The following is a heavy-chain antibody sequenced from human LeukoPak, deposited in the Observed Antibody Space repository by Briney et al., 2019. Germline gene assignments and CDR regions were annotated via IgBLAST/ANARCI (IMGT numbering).Heavy chain of an antibody. Sequence: PSETLSLTCVVSGGSISGTNWWSWVPQPPGQGLEWIGEISLAGQTNYNPSLNGRVTMSLDKSSNQLSLNLTSVTAADTATYYCSRESGAFCPFGYWGQGTLVIVSS. CDR1: GGSISGTNW. CDR3: SRESGAFCPFGY. J-gene: IGHJ4*02. V-gene: IGHV4/OR15-8*02. CDR2: ISLAGQT. D-gene: IGHD1-26*01.